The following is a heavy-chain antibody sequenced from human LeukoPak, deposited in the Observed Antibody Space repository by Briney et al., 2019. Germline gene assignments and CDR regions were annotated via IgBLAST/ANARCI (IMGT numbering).Heavy chain of an antibody. CDR2: INPNSGGT. Sequence: ASVKVSCKASGYAFTGYYMHWVRQAPGQGLEWMGRINPNSGGTNYAQKFQGRVTMTRDTSISTAYMELSRLRSDDTAVYYCANNRYSGYDLNYWGQGTLVTVSS. CDR1: GYAFTGYY. CDR3: ANNRYSGYDLNY. V-gene: IGHV1-2*06. D-gene: IGHD5-12*01. J-gene: IGHJ4*02.